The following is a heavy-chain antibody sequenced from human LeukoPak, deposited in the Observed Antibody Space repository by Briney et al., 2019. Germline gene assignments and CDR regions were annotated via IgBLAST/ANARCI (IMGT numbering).Heavy chain of an antibody. CDR2: IYYSGST. CDR1: GGSISSYY. J-gene: IGHJ4*02. Sequence: PSETLSLTCTVSGGSISSYYWNWIRQPPGKGLEWIGYIYYSGSTNYNPSLKSRVTISVDTSKNQFSLKLSSVTAADTAVYYCARLTRDGYNWVFDYWGQGTLVTVSS. D-gene: IGHD5-24*01. V-gene: IGHV4-59*08. CDR3: ARLTRDGYNWVFDY.